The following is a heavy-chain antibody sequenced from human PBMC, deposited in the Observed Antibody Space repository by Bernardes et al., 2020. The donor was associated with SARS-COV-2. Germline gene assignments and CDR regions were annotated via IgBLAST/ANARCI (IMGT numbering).Heavy chain of an antibody. CDR3: ARGGDILTGYYWGFDP. Sequence: ASVKVSCKASGYTFTGYYMHWVRQAPGQGLEWMGWINPNSGGTNYAQKFQGWVTMTRDTSISTAYMELSRLRSDDTAVYYCARGGDILTGYYWGFDPWGQGTLVTVSS. J-gene: IGHJ5*02. CDR2: INPNSGGT. V-gene: IGHV1-2*04. D-gene: IGHD3-9*01. CDR1: GYTFTGYY.